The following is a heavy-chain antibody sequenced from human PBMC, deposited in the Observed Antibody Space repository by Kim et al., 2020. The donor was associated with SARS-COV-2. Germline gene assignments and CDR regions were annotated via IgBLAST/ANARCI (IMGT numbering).Heavy chain of an antibody. V-gene: IGHV4-59*01. CDR2: IYYSGST. Sequence: SETLSLTCTVSGGSISGYYWSWIRQPPGKGLEWIGYIYYSGSTNYNPSLKSRVTISVDTSKNQFSLKLSSVTAADTAVYYCARDSDTAYDAFDIWGQGTMVTVSS. CDR1: GGSISGYY. CDR3: ARDSDTAYDAFDI. D-gene: IGHD5-18*01. J-gene: IGHJ3*02.